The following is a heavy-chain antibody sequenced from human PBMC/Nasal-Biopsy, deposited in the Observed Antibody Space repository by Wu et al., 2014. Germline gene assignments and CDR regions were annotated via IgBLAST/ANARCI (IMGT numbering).Heavy chain of an antibody. Sequence: RLSCAVSGFTFRSYGMHWVRQTPGKGLEWVAVISHDGSNKEYGGSVKGRFTISRDNSKNTVYLQMNSLRDEDTAVYYCAKDEAAVVGTGTWYYYYGMDVWGPGTTVTVSS. J-gene: IGHJ6*02. CDR2: ISHDGSNK. CDR1: GFTFRSYG. V-gene: IGHV3-30*18. D-gene: IGHD6-25*01. CDR3: AKDEAAVVGTGTWYYYYGMDV.